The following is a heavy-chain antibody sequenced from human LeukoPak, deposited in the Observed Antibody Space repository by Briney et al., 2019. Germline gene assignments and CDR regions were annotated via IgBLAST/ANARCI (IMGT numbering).Heavy chain of an antibody. CDR2: INHSGST. Sequence: SETLSLTCSVSGGSISSYYWSWLRQPPGKGLEWIGEINHSGSTNYNPSLKSRVTISVDTSKNQFSLKMSSVTAADTAVYYCARGRMALGAVAGTEAIYYFDYWGQGTLVTVSS. J-gene: IGHJ4*02. CDR1: GGSISSYY. CDR3: ARGRMALGAVAGTEAIYYFDY. D-gene: IGHD6-19*01. V-gene: IGHV4-34*01.